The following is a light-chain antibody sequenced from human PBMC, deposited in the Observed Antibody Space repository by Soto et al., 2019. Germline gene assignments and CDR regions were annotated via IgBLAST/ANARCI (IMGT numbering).Light chain of an antibody. V-gene: IGKV1-5*03. J-gene: IGKJ5*01. CDR1: QTISSL. Sequence: DIQMTQSPSTLSGSVGDRVTITCRASQTISSLLSWYHQKPGKAPKLLIYKAFSLESGVPSRFSGSGSGTDFTLTISSLQPEDFATYYCQQSYSTPLTITFGQGTRLEI. CDR3: QQSYSTPLTIT. CDR2: KAF.